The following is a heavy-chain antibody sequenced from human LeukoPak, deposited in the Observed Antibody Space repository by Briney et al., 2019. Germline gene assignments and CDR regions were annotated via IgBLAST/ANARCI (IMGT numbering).Heavy chain of an antibody. Sequence: SGGSLRLSCAASGFTFSSYEMNWVRQAPGKGLEWVSYISSSGSTIYYADSVKGRFTISRDNAKNSLYLQMNSLRAEDTAVYYCARVYYDSSGAWGQGTLVTVSS. V-gene: IGHV3-48*03. D-gene: IGHD3-22*01. CDR1: GFTFSSYE. CDR3: ARVYYDSSGA. J-gene: IGHJ5*02. CDR2: ISSSGSTI.